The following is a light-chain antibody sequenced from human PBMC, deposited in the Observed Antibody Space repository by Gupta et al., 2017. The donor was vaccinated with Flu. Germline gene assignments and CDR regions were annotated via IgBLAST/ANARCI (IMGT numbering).Light chain of an antibody. CDR1: NSDVGGYNY. Sequence: QSALTQPASVSGSPGQSITISCTGTNSDVGGYNYVSWYQQHPGKAPKIMSEEVSNRHSGVSKRVSGSKSGNTASLNRSGLQAEDEAYYYCSSYTTSSTPIFGGGTKLTVL. V-gene: IGLV2-14*01. J-gene: IGLJ2*01. CDR2: EVS. CDR3: SSYTTSSTPI.